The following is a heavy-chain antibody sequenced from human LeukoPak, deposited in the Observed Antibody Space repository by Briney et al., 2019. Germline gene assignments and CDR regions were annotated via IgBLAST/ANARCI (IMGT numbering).Heavy chain of an antibody. V-gene: IGHV3-23*01. D-gene: IGHD3-10*01. Sequence: PGGSLRLSCAASGFTFSSYAMSWVRQAPGKGLEWVSAISGSGGSTYYADSVKGRFTISRDNSKNTLYLQMNSLRAEDTAVYYCAKDSVLLWFGELSIDYWGQGTLVTVSS. CDR3: AKDSVLLWFGELSIDY. CDR1: GFTFSSYA. J-gene: IGHJ4*02. CDR2: ISGSGGST.